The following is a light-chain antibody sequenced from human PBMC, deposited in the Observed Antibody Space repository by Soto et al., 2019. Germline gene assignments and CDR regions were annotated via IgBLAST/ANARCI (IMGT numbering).Light chain of an antibody. CDR3: QYRGT. CDR1: ESVSNI. V-gene: IGKV3-11*01. J-gene: IGKJ2*01. Sequence: EIVLTQSPAILSLSPGERATLSCRASESVSNILAWYQQKPGQAPRLLIYHASNRATGIPARFSGSGSGTDFTLTISSLEPEDFAIYYCQYRGTFGQGTKLEI. CDR2: HAS.